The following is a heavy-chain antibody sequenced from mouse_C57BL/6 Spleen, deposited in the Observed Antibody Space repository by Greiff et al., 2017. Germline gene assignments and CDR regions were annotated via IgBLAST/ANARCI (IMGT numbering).Heavy chain of an antibody. CDR3: ATYYGNGDWYFDV. CDR1: GFTFSDYG. D-gene: IGHD2-10*01. J-gene: IGHJ1*03. V-gene: IGHV5-17*01. Sequence: EVKVVESGGGLVKPGGSLKLSCAASGFTFSDYGMHWVRQAPEKGLEWVAYISSGSSTIYYADTVKGRFTISRDNAKNTLFLQMTSLRSEDTAMYYCATYYGNGDWYFDVWGTGTTVTVSS. CDR2: ISSGSSTI.